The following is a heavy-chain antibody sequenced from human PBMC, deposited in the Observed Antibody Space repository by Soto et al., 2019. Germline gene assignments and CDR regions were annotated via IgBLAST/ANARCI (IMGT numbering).Heavy chain of an antibody. V-gene: IGHV3-21*01. J-gene: IGHJ4*02. D-gene: IGHD2-8*01. Sequence: GGSLRLSCAASGFTFSSYSMNWVRQAPGKGLEWVSSISSSSSYIYYADSVKGRFTISRDNAKNSLYLQMNSLRAEDTAVYYCARVMESRSFAFDYWGQGTLVTVSS. CDR2: ISSSSSYI. CDR1: GFTFSSYS. CDR3: ARVMESRSFAFDY.